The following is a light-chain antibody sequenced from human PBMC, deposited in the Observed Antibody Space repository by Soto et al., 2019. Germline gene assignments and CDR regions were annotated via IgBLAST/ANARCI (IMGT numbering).Light chain of an antibody. CDR2: DTS. CDR3: LLSYNAPRV. Sequence: QAVVTQEPSLTVSPGGTVTLTCGSSTGAVTSNHHPYWFQQKAGQAPRTLIYDTSNKHSWTPARFSGSLLGDKAALTLSGARPGEGAHYSSLLSYNAPRVFGGGTKLTVL. CDR1: TGAVTSNHH. V-gene: IGLV7-46*01. J-gene: IGLJ2*01.